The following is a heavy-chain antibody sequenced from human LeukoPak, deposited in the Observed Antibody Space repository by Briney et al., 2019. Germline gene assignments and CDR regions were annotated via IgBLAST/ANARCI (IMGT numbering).Heavy chain of an antibody. J-gene: IGHJ4*02. Sequence: PGGSLRLSCAASGFTFSSYSMSWVRQAPGKGLEWVSSISSSSSYIYYADSVKGRFTISRDTAKTSLYLQMNTLRAQDTAVYYCARDALPYYYGSGSLWGQGTLVTVSS. D-gene: IGHD3-10*01. CDR1: GFTFSSYS. V-gene: IGHV3-21*01. CDR2: ISSSSSYI. CDR3: ARDALPYYYGSGSL.